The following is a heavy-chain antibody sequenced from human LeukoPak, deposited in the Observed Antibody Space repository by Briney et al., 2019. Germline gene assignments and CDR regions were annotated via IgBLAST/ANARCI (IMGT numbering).Heavy chain of an antibody. CDR2: ISSSSSYI. CDR3: ARGRYGDYVWYFDL. D-gene: IGHD4-17*01. V-gene: IGHV3-21*01. CDR1: GFTFSSYS. J-gene: IGHJ2*01. Sequence: GGSLRLSCAASGFTFSSYSMNWVRQAPGKGLEWVSSISSSSSYIYYADSVKGRFTISRDNAKNSLYLQMNSLRAEDTAVYYCARGRYGDYVWYFDLWGRGTLVTVSS.